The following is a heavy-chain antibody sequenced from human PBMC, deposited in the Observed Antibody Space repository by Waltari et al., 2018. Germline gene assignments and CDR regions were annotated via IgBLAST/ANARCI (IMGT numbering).Heavy chain of an antibody. D-gene: IGHD3-10*01. V-gene: IGHV4-38-2*01. CDR2: IYHSGST. CDR1: GYSISSGSY. CDR3: ARAYGSENFGY. J-gene: IGHJ4*02. Sequence: QVQLQESGPGLVKPSETLSLTCAVSGYSISSGSYWGWIRQPPGKGLEWIGSIYHSGSTYYNPSLKSRVTISVDTSKNQFSLKLSSVTAADTAVYYCARAYGSENFGYWGQGTLVTVSS.